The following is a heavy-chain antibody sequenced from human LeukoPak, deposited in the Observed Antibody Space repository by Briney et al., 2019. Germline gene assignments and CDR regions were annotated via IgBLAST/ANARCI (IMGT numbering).Heavy chain of an antibody. CDR1: GFTFSIYS. CDR3: ARLVRIHTDLFDY. J-gene: IGHJ4*02. D-gene: IGHD5-18*01. Sequence: AGGSLRLSCAASGFTFSIYSINWVRQAPGKGLEWVSYISSSSSTICYADSVKGRFTISRDNAKNSLYLQMNSLRAEDTAVYYCARLVRIHTDLFDYWGQGTLVTVSS. CDR2: ISSSSSTI. V-gene: IGHV3-48*01.